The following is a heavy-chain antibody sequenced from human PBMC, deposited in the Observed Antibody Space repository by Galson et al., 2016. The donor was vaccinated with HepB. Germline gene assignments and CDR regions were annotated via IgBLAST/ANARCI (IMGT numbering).Heavy chain of an antibody. J-gene: IGHJ5*02. D-gene: IGHD1-14*01. CDR2: IYYNGNT. CDR3: ARFDSGTPISWFDP. V-gene: IGHV4-39*01. CDR1: GGSISSSSYF. Sequence: SETLSLTCTVSGGSISSSSYFWGWIRQPPGKGLEWIGNIYYNGNTYYSPSLESRVTISIDTSRNQFSLKLSFVTAADTAVYYCARFDSGTPISWFDPWGQGTLVTVSS.